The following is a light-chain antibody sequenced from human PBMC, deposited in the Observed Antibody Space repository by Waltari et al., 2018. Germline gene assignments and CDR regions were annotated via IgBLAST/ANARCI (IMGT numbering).Light chain of an antibody. CDR3: QQYYSTPQT. CDR2: WAS. CDR1: PSVLYSSNNKNY. Sequence: DIVMTQSPDSLAVSLGERATINCKSTPSVLYSSNNKNYLAWYQRKPGQPPKLLIYWASTRESGVPDRFSGSGSGTDFTLTISSLQAEDVAVYYCQQYYSTPQTFGQGTKVEIK. J-gene: IGKJ1*01. V-gene: IGKV4-1*01.